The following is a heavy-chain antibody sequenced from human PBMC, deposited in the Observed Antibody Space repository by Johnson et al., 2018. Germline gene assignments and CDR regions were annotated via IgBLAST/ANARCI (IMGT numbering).Heavy chain of an antibody. D-gene: IGHD7-27*01. V-gene: IGHV4-59*12. Sequence: QVQLQESGPGLVKPSETLSLTCTVSGGSISSYYWSWIRQPPGKGLEWIGEINHSGSPNYNPSLKSRVTISVDTSKNQFSLKLSSVTAADTAVYYCAREQNWGFDYWGQGTLVTVSS. CDR2: INHSGSP. J-gene: IGHJ4*02. CDR3: AREQNWGFDY. CDR1: GGSISSYY.